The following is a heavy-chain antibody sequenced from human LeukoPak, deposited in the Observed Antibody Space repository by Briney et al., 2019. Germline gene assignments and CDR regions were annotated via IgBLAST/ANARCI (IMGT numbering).Heavy chain of an antibody. Sequence: PGGSLRLSCAVSGFTVSSNFLNWVRQAPGKGLEWVSVLYSGGTTFYADSVRGRFTISRDNSKNTLYLQMNSLRADDTAVYYCASPSPGGGAAGLFDYWGQGTLVTVSS. J-gene: IGHJ4*02. D-gene: IGHD6-13*01. CDR3: ASPSPGGGAAGLFDY. CDR1: GFTVSSNF. CDR2: LYSGGTT. V-gene: IGHV3-53*05.